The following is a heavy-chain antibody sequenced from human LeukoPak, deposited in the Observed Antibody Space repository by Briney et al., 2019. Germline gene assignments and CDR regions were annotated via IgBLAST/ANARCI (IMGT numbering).Heavy chain of an antibody. V-gene: IGHV1-18*01. Sequence: ASVKVPCKASGYTFTSYGISWVRQAPGQGLEWMGWISAYNGNTNYAQKLQGRVTMTTDTSTSTAYMELRSLRSDDTAVYYCARVSCSSTSCYRGSPYYYYGMDVWGQGTTVTVSS. J-gene: IGHJ6*02. CDR1: GYTFTSYG. CDR2: ISAYNGNT. D-gene: IGHD2-2*01. CDR3: ARVSCSSTSCYRGSPYYYYGMDV.